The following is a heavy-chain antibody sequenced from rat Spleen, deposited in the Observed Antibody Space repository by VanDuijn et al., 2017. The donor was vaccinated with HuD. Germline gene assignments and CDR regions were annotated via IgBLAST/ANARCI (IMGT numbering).Heavy chain of an antibody. J-gene: IGHJ2*01. Sequence: EVQLVECDGGLVQPGRSLILSCTASGFTFSDYYIAWVRQTPTKGLGWVATINYDGSSTYYRDSVKGRFTISRDNAKSTLYLQMDSLRSEDTATYYCARSVFDYWGQGVMVTVSS. CDR1: GFTFSDYY. V-gene: IGHV5-29*01. CDR3: ARSVFDY. CDR2: INYDGSST.